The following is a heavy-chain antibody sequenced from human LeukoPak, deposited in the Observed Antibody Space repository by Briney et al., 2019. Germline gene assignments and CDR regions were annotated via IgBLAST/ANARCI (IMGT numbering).Heavy chain of an antibody. J-gene: IGHJ4*02. Sequence: GGSLRLSCAASGFSCSYSGMHWIRQAPGRGLEWVALIQSDGGNVYYADSVKGRFSISRDNSKNTVHLQMNSLRLEDTASYYCVRDGAHWDLDYWGQGTLVTVSS. V-gene: IGHV3-30*02. CDR1: GFSCSYSG. CDR3: VRDGAHWDLDY. D-gene: IGHD7-27*01. CDR2: IQSDGGNV.